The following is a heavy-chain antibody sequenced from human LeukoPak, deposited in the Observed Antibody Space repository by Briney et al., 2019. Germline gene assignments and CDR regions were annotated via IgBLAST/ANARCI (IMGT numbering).Heavy chain of an antibody. CDR1: GFTFSTYD. D-gene: IGHD1-26*01. CDR3: AKDSGGTYFYYYYYMDV. J-gene: IGHJ6*03. V-gene: IGHV3-13*01. Sequence: GGSLRLSCAASGFTFSTYDIHWARQGTGKGLEWVSTSDTAGDTHCPGSVKGRFTISRDNSKNTLYLQINSLRAEDTAVYYCAKDSGGTYFYYYYYMDVWGKGTTVTVSS. CDR2: SDTAGDT.